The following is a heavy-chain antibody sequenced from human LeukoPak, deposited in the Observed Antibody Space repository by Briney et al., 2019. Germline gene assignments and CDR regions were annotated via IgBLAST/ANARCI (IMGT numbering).Heavy chain of an antibody. CDR3: ARASTVPQYYFDY. D-gene: IGHD4-17*01. Sequence: GGSLRLSCAASGFTVSSNYMSWVRQAPGKGLEWVSVIYSGGSTYYADSVKGRFTISRGNSKNTLYLQMNSLRAEDTAVYYCARASTVPQYYFDYWGQGTLVTVSS. J-gene: IGHJ4*02. CDR2: IYSGGST. V-gene: IGHV3-53*01. CDR1: GFTVSSNY.